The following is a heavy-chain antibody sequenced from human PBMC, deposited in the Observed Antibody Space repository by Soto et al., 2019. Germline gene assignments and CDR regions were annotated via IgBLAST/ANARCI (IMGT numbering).Heavy chain of an antibody. J-gene: IGHJ6*02. Sequence: SETMSLTCTVSGGSISSYYWNWIRQPPGKGLEWIGYISYSGSTNYNPSLKSRVTISVDTSKKQFSLKLSSVTAADTAVYYCAREGVSSTWYCYYAMDVMGQGTAVTVSS. D-gene: IGHD6-13*01. CDR3: AREGVSSTWYCYYAMDV. CDR2: ISYSGST. CDR1: GGSISSYY. V-gene: IGHV4-59*01.